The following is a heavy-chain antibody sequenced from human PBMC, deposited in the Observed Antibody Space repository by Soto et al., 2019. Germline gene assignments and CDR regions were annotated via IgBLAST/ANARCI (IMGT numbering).Heavy chain of an antibody. CDR1: GGPINRTSCY. Sequence: PSETLSLTCSVSGGPINRTSCYWGWIRQPPGKGLEWLAPVYYSGSTYYNPPLRSRLTLAVDTYKNHFSLKVNSVPAADTAVYYCGRCRGSCSGTSFYYSFEPWRQGTQVTVT. J-gene: IGHJ5*02. CDR2: VYYSGST. D-gene: IGHD2-2*01. CDR3: GRCRGSCSGTSFYYSFEP. V-gene: IGHV4-39*02.